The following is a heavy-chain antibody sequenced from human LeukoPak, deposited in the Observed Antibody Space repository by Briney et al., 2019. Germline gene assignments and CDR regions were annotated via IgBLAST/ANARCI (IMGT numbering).Heavy chain of an antibody. V-gene: IGHV3-48*04. CDR2: ISGSGTTV. CDR1: GFTFSSYG. J-gene: IGHJ6*02. D-gene: IGHD5-24*01. CDR3: ARGDGGYYYGMDV. Sequence: GGSLRLSCAASGFTFSSYGMHWVRQAPGKGLEWVSYISGSGTTVYYADSVKVRFTISRDNAKNSLFLQINSLRAGDTAVYYCARGDGGYYYGMDVWGQGTTVTVSS.